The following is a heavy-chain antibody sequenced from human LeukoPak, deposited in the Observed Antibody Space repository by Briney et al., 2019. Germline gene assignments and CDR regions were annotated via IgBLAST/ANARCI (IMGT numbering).Heavy chain of an antibody. CDR3: AKDRSITIFGVVQYYFDY. CDR2: ISYDGSNK. D-gene: IGHD3-3*01. V-gene: IGHV3-30*18. J-gene: IGHJ4*02. Sequence: GRSLRLSCAASGLTFSSYGMHWVRQALGKGLEWVAVISYDGSNKYYADSVKGRFTISRDNSKNTLYLQMNSLRAEDTAVYYCAKDRSITIFGVVQYYFDYWGQGTLVTVSS. CDR1: GLTFSSYG.